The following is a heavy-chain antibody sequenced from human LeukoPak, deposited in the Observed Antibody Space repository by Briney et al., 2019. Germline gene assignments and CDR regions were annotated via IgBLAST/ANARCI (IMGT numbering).Heavy chain of an antibody. Sequence: GSLRLSCAASGFPFSTYCMNWVRQAPGKGLEGVSSSDSTRRHIVYADSVKGRFTISRDNAKNALYLEMNSLGADDTAVYYCARDRGEVAAHATRGQDYWGQGTLVTVSS. CDR1: GFPFSTYC. J-gene: IGHJ4*02. CDR3: ARDRGEVAAHATRGQDY. V-gene: IGHV3-21*01. D-gene: IGHD2-15*01. CDR2: SDSTRRHI.